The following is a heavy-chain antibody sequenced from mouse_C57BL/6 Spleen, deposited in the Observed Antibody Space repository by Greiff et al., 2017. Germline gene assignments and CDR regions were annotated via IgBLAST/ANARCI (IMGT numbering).Heavy chain of an antibody. CDR2: IDPSDSYT. CDR3: ARSTVGAHGAMDY. J-gene: IGHJ4*01. Sequence: QVQLQQPGAELVKPGASVKLSCKASGYTFTSYWMQWVKQRPGQGLEWIGEIDPSDSYTNYNQKFKGKATLTVDTSSSTAYMQLSSLTSENSAVYDGARSTVGAHGAMDYWGQGTSVTVSS. D-gene: IGHD1-1*01. V-gene: IGHV1-50*01. CDR1: GYTFTSYW.